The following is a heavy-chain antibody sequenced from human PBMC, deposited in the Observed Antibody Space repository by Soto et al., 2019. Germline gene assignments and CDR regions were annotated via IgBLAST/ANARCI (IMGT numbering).Heavy chain of an antibody. D-gene: IGHD3-9*01. CDR2: VSYDGSNK. V-gene: IGHV3-30*18. J-gene: IGHJ4*02. CDR3: AKDWEFDWPNYYFDY. Sequence: HPGGSLRLSCAASGFIFNNHAMHWVRLAPGKGLEWVAVVSYDGSNKYYVDSVRGRFTISRDNSRNTLHLEMNSLRAEDTAVYYCAKDWEFDWPNYYFDYWGQGTLVTVSS. CDR1: GFIFNNHA.